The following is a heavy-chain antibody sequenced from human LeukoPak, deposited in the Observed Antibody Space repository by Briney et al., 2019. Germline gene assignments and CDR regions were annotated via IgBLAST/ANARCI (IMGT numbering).Heavy chain of an antibody. CDR1: GGSISGSSYY. Sequence: SETLSLTCTVSGGSISGSSYYWGWIRQPPGKGLEWIGSIYYSGSTYYNPSLKSRVTISVDTSKNQFSLKLSSVTAADTAVYYCARDDLYCSSTSCPVHAFDIWGQGTMVTVSS. J-gene: IGHJ3*02. CDR2: IYYSGST. V-gene: IGHV4-39*07. CDR3: ARDDLYCSSTSCPVHAFDI. D-gene: IGHD2-2*01.